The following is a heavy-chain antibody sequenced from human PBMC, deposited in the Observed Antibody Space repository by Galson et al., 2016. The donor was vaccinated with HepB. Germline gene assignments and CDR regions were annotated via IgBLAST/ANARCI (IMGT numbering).Heavy chain of an antibody. CDR3: LGGPFGVRM. CDR1: GFTVSNNY. CDR2: IYSGGST. Sequence: SLRLSCAVSGFTVSNNYMSWVRQAPGKGLEWVSLIYSGGSTYYADSVKGRFTISRDNSKNTLFLQMNSLRAEDTALYYCLGGPFGVRMWGQGTMVTVSS. J-gene: IGHJ3*01. V-gene: IGHV3-66*01. D-gene: IGHD3-3*01.